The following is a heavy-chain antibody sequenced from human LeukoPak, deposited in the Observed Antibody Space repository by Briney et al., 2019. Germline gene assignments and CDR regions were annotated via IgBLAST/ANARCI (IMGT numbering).Heavy chain of an antibody. CDR3: TRDYGRNSDRGH. CDR1: GFSFRDYP. D-gene: IGHD4-23*01. J-gene: IGHJ4*02. CDR2: IRAETYDGTT. V-gene: IGHV3-49*04. Sequence: GRSLRLSCTVSGFSFRDYPLSWVRQAPGRGGEGIGFIRAETYDGTTEYVPSVRVRFTISRDDSKSIAYLQMNSLKTDHSAVYYCTRDYGRNSDRGHWGQGTLVTLSS.